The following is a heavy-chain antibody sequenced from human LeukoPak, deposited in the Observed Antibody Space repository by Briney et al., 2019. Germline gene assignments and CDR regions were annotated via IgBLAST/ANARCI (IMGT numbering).Heavy chain of an antibody. J-gene: IGHJ4*02. CDR1: GGSICSSSYY. CDR3: ARPYSSGWYPHGGFDY. V-gene: IGHV4-39*01. D-gene: IGHD6-19*01. CDR2: IYYSGST. Sequence: SETLSLTCTVSGGSICSSSYYWGWIRQPPGKGLEWIGSIYYSGSTYYNPSLKSRVTISVDTSKNQFSLKLSSVTAADTAVYYCARPYSSGWYPHGGFDYWGQGTLVTVSS.